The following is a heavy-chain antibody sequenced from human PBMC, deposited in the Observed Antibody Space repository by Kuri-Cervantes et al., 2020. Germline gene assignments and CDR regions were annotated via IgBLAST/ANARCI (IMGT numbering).Heavy chain of an antibody. Sequence: GSLRLSCTASGFTFSSYGMHWVRQPPGKGLEWIGEIYHSGSTNYNPSLKSRVTISVDKSKNQFSLKLSSVTAADTAVYYCARGRSYLNYWGQGTLVTVSS. CDR2: IYHSGST. CDR3: ARGRSYLNY. D-gene: IGHD3-10*01. V-gene: IGHV4-4*02. J-gene: IGHJ4*02. CDR1: GFTFSSYG.